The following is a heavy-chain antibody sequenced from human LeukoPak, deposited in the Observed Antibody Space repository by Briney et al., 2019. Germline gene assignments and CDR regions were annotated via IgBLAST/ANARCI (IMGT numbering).Heavy chain of an antibody. Sequence: GGSLRLSCSASGFTFSSYAMHWVRQAPGKGLEYVSAISSNEATTYYADSVKGRFTISRDNSKNTLYFQMSSLRPEDTAVYYCVKIVMAGGYFDYWGQGTLVTVSS. D-gene: IGHD3-16*01. CDR2: ISSNEATT. J-gene: IGHJ4*02. V-gene: IGHV3-64*05. CDR3: VKIVMAGGYFDY. CDR1: GFTFSSYA.